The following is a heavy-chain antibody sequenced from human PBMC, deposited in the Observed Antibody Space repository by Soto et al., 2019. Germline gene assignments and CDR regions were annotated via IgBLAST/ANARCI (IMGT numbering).Heavy chain of an antibody. Sequence: QVQLVQSGAEVKKPGSSVKVSCKASGGSFSTYAISWLLQDPGHGLEWMGGIIPLFRTPNYAQRFQGRGTITADEAQSTDYMALSRMRSEDTAVYYGASVRDDYGSGNYYNRIDFWGQGTLVTVSS. V-gene: IGHV1-69*01. CDR2: IIPLFRTP. CDR1: GGSFSTYA. D-gene: IGHD3-10*01. CDR3: ASVRDDYGSGNYYNRIDF. J-gene: IGHJ4*02.